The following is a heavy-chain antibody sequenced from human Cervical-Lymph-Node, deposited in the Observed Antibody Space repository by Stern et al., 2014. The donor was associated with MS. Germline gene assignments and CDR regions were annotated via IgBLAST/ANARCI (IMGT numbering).Heavy chain of an antibody. CDR2: IYPDDSDI. CDR1: GYTFTNNW. Sequence: EVQLEESGAEVKKPGESLKISCKGSGYTFTNNWIAWVRQMPGKGLEWMGIIYPDDSDIRYSPALQGQVTISADKSIRTAYLPASTLKAADSAVYYCARPPPRRKWDDPNYGMDVWGQGTTVTVSS. CDR3: ARPPPRRKWDDPNYGMDV. D-gene: IGHD1-1*01. V-gene: IGHV5-51*03. J-gene: IGHJ6*02.